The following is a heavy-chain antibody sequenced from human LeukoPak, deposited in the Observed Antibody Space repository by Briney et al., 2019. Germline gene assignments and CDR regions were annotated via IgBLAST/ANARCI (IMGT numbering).Heavy chain of an antibody. CDR1: GFTFSTYN. D-gene: IGHD3-3*01. CDR3: ARDMVAISGVVTYDY. CDR2: ISSGGSLI. V-gene: IGHV3-48*01. Sequence: PGGSLRLSCAASGFTFSTYNMNWVRQAPGKGLEWVSSISSGGSLIYYVDSVKGRFTISRDNAKNSLYLQMNSLRAEDTAVYYCARDMVAISGVVTYDYWGQGTLVTVSS. J-gene: IGHJ4*02.